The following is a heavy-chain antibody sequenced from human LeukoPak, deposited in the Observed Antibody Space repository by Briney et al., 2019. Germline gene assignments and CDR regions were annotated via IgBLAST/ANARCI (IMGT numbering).Heavy chain of an antibody. CDR3: AREKGNSYGYDY. D-gene: IGHD5-18*01. Sequence: SETLSLTCTVSGGSISSFYRTWIRQPPGKGLEWIGYIYYSGSTNYNPSLKSRVTISVDTSMNQFSLKLSSVTAADTAVYYCAREKGNSYGYDYWGQGTLVAVSS. J-gene: IGHJ4*02. CDR1: GGSISSFY. V-gene: IGHV4-59*01. CDR2: IYYSGST.